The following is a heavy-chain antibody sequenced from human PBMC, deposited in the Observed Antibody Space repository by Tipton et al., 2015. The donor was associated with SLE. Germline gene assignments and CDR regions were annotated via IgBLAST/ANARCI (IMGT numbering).Heavy chain of an antibody. CDR3: ARDITIFGVSYAFDI. CDR2: IYYSGST. J-gene: IGHJ3*02. V-gene: IGHV4-59*01. Sequence: TLSLTCTVSGGSISNYYWSWIRQPPGKGLEWVGYIYYSGSTNYNPSLKSRVTISLDTSNNHFSLKLSSVTAADTAVYYCARDITIFGVSYAFDIWGQGKMVTVSS. CDR1: GGSISNYY. D-gene: IGHD3-3*01.